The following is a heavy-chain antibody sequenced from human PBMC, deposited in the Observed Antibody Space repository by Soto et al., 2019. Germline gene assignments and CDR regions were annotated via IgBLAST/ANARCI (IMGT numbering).Heavy chain of an antibody. D-gene: IGHD2-21*01. CDR3: ARDTTYMVVPYYYYYGMDV. J-gene: IGHJ6*02. Sequence: KASETLSLTCAVSGYSINSGYYWGWIRQPPGKGLEWIGSIFHSGTTYYNPSLKSRVTISVDTSKNQFPLTLDSVTAADTAVYYCARDTTYMVVPYYYYYGMDVWGQGTTVTVSS. CDR1: GYSINSGYY. V-gene: IGHV4-38-2*02. CDR2: IFHSGTT.